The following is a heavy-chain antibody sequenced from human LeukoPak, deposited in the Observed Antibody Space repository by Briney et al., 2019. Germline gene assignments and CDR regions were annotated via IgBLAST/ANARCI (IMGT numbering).Heavy chain of an antibody. J-gene: IGHJ4*02. D-gene: IGHD4-23*01. CDR3: ARLRWSSFDY. Sequence: PGGSLRLSCAASGFTFSSYSMNWVRQAPGKGLEWVANIKQDGSEKYYVDSVKGRFTISRDNAKNSLYLQMNSLRAEDTAVYYCARLRWSSFDYWGQGTLVTVSS. V-gene: IGHV3-7*01. CDR2: IKQDGSEK. CDR1: GFTFSSYS.